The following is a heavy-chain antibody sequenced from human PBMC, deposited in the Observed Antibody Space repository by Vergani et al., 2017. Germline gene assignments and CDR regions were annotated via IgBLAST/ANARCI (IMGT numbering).Heavy chain of an antibody. J-gene: IGHJ6*03. V-gene: IGHV3-48*03. CDR1: GFTFSSYE. CDR3: VRDSGYDRRGYYYYYMDV. D-gene: IGHD5-12*01. Sequence: EVQLVESGGGLVQPGGSLRLSCAASGFTFSSYEMNWVRQAPGKGLEWVSYISSSGSTIYYADSVKGRFTISRDNAKNSLYLQMNSLRAEDTAVYYCVRDSGYDRRGYYYYYMDVWGKGTTVTVSS. CDR2: ISSSGSTI.